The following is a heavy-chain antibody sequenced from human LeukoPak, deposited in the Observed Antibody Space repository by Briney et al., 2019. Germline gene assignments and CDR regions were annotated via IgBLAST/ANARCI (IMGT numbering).Heavy chain of an antibody. CDR2: ISSSGSYI. Sequence: GGSLRLSCAASGFTFSSYSMNWVRQAPRKGLEWVSSISSSGSYIYYADSVKGRFTISRDNAKNSLYLQMNSLRAEDTAVYYCARMGTPADAFDIWGQGTMVTVSS. J-gene: IGHJ3*02. CDR3: ARMGTPADAFDI. CDR1: GFTFSSYS. V-gene: IGHV3-21*01.